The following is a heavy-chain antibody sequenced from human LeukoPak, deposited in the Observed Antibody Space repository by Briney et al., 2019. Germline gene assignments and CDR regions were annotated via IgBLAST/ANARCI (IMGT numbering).Heavy chain of an antibody. CDR1: GYTFRNYY. J-gene: IGHJ3*01. Sequence: ASVKVSCKAFGYTFRNYYVHWVRQAPGQGLEWMGIINPSSDKTNYAQKFQGRVTMTRDISTSTVYMELNSLRFEDTAVYYCARDLRTIAVTGIGVFDVWGQGTKVTVSS. CDR3: ARDLRTIAVTGIGVFDV. V-gene: IGHV1-46*01. CDR2: INPSSDKT. D-gene: IGHD6-19*01.